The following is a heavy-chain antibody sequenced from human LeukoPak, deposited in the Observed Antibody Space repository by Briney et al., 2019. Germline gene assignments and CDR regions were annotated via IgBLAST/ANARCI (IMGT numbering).Heavy chain of an antibody. CDR3: AATYYYDSSGYWGYFDY. Sequence: SETLSLTCSVSGASISTYYWSWIRQPAGKGLEWIGRLYTSGSTIYNPSLKSRVTISVDTSKNQFSLKLSSVTAADTAVYYCAATYYYDSSGYWGYFDYWGQGTLVTVSS. V-gene: IGHV4-4*07. D-gene: IGHD3-22*01. CDR2: LYTSGST. CDR1: GASISTYY. J-gene: IGHJ4*02.